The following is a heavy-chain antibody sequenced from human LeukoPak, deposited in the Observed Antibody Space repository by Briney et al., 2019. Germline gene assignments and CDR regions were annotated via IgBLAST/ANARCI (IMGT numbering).Heavy chain of an antibody. Sequence: SETLSLTCTVSGGSISSYYWSWIRQPPVKGLEWIGYIDYSGSTNYNPSLKNRVTISVDTSKNQFSLKLSSVTAADTAVYYCARDCTGGDCYTIYGMDVWGQGTTVTVSS. V-gene: IGHV4-59*01. CDR1: GGSISSYY. J-gene: IGHJ6*02. CDR2: IDYSGST. D-gene: IGHD2-8*02. CDR3: ARDCTGGDCYTIYGMDV.